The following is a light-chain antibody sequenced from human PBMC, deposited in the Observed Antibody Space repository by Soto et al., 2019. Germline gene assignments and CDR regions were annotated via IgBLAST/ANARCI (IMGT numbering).Light chain of an antibody. CDR3: QQSYSTIT. Sequence: DIVMTQSPSSLSASVGDRVTITCRASQSISSYLNWYQQKPGKAPKLLIYAASSLQSGVPSRFSGSGSGTDFTLTISSLQPEDFATYYCQQSYSTITFGQGTRLEIK. CDR2: AAS. V-gene: IGKV1-39*01. J-gene: IGKJ5*01. CDR1: QSISSY.